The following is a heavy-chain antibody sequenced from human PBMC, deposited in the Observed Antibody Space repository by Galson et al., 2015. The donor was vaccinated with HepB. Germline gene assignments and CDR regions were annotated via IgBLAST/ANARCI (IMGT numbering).Heavy chain of an antibody. D-gene: IGHD3-10*01. J-gene: IGHJ4*02. CDR3: ARDTMARGVIGGANY. CDR2: INAGNGNT. CDR1: GYTFTSYA. V-gene: IGHV1-3*01. Sequence: SVKVSCKASGYTFTSYAMHWVRQAPGQRLEWMGWINAGNGNTKYSQKFQGRVTITRDTSASTAYMELSSLRSEDTAVYYCARDTMARGVIGGANYWGQGTLVTVSS.